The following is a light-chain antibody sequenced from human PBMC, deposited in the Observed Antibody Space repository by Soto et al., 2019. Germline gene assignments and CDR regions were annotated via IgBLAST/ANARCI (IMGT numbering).Light chain of an antibody. Sequence: EIVLTQSPGTLSLSPGERATLSCRASQSVSNNYLAWYQQKPGQDPRLLIYGASNRATGIPDRFSGSGCGTDFILTISRLEHEDFAVYYCQEYGSSGTFGQGTKVEIK. CDR1: QSVSNNY. CDR2: GAS. CDR3: QEYGSSGT. J-gene: IGKJ1*01. V-gene: IGKV3-20*01.